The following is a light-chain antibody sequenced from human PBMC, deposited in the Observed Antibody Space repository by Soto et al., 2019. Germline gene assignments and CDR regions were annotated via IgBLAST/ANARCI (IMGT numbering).Light chain of an antibody. CDR3: QQSYNNPRT. J-gene: IGKJ1*01. Sequence: DIQMTQSQSSLSASVGDRVTITCRASQSVSRYLNWYQQKEGKAPKLLIYAISILESGVPSRFSASGSGTDFTLTISSLQPEDFATYYCQQSYNNPRTFGQGTRVEIK. CDR1: QSVSRY. V-gene: IGKV1-39*01. CDR2: AIS.